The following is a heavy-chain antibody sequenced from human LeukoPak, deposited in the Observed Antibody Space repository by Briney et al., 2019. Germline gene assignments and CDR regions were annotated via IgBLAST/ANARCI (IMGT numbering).Heavy chain of an antibody. Sequence: VASVKVSFRGSGYTFPSYYMHWVRQAPGQGLEWEGINNPSGGSTSYAQKFQGRVTMTRDTSTSTVYMELSSLTSEDTAVYYCARMDFTVANINWFDPWGQGTLVTVSS. V-gene: IGHV1-46*01. J-gene: IGHJ5*02. CDR2: NNPSGGST. CDR1: GYTFPSYY. CDR3: ARMDFTVANINWFDP. D-gene: IGHD4-17*01.